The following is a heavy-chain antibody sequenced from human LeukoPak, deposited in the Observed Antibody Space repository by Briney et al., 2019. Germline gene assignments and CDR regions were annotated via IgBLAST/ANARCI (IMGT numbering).Heavy chain of an antibody. J-gene: IGHJ4*02. CDR1: GFTFSNYA. V-gene: IGHV3-23*01. Sequence: GGSLRLSCAASGFTFSNYAMTWVRQAPGKGLEWFSSISGSGGSTYYADSVKGRFTISRDNSKNTLYLQMNGLRAEDTAVYYCAKGPYHDVSGSDYFDNWSQGTLVTVSS. CDR2: ISGSGGST. D-gene: IGHD3-10*01. CDR3: AKGPYHDVSGSDYFDN.